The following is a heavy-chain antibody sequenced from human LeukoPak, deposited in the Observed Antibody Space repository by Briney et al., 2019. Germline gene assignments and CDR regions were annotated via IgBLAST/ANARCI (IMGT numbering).Heavy chain of an antibody. CDR2: IYHSGST. CDR3: AREGLRSIAARRGTRDYMDV. CDR1: GGSISSSNW. V-gene: IGHV4-4*02. Sequence: PSETLSLTCAVSGGSISSSNWWSWVRQPPGKGLEWIGEIYHSGSTNYNPSLKSRVTISVDKSKNQFSPKVRSVTAADTAVYYCAREGLRSIAARRGTRDYMDVWGKGTTVIVSS. D-gene: IGHD6-6*01. J-gene: IGHJ6*03.